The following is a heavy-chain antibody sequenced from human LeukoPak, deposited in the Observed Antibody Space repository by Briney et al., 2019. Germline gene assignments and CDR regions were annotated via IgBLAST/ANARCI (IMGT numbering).Heavy chain of an antibody. V-gene: IGHV3-23*01. CDR1: GFTFSSYA. CDR2: ISGSAGST. Sequence: GGSLRLSCAASGFTFSSYAMSWVRQAPGKGLEWVSAISGSAGSTNYADSVKGRFTISRDNSKNTLFLQMNSLRTEDTAVYYCARKYYYHSSAHYLDVFDIWVQGTMVTASS. D-gene: IGHD3-22*01. J-gene: IGHJ3*02. CDR3: ARKYYYHSSAHYLDVFDI.